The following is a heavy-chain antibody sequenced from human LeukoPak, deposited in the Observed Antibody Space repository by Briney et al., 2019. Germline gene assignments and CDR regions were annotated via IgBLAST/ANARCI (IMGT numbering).Heavy chain of an antibody. CDR3: ARHGRAYCGGDCYGGVDY. Sequence: SETLSLTCAVYGGSFSGYYWSWIRQPPGKGLEWIGEINHSGSTNYNPSLKSRVTISVDTSKNQFSLKLTSVTAADAAVYYCARHGRAYCGGDCYGGVDYWGRGALVTVSS. J-gene: IGHJ4*02. CDR1: GGSFSGYY. CDR2: INHSGST. D-gene: IGHD2-21*01. V-gene: IGHV4-34*01.